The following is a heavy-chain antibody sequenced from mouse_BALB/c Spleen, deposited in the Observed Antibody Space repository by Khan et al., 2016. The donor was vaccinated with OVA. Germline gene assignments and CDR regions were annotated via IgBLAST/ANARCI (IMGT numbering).Heavy chain of an antibody. CDR3: ARSTYRYAFAY. CDR2: MIYTGYT. D-gene: IGHD2-14*01. Sequence: EVQLQESGPSLVKPSQTLSLTCSVTGDSITSGYWSWIRKFPGNKLEYMGYMIYTGYTDYNPSLKSRLAITRHTSKSQYCLQLESVTTEHTATYYCARSTYRYAFAYWGQGTLVTVSA. V-gene: IGHV3-8*02. J-gene: IGHJ3*01. CDR1: GDSITSGY.